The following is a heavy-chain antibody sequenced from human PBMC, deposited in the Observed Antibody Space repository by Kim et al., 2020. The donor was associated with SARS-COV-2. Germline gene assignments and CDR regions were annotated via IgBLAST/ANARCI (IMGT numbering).Heavy chain of an antibody. Sequence: ASVKVSCKASGYTFTSYYMHWVRQAPGQGLEWMGIINPSGGSTSYAQKFQGRVTMTRDTSTSTVYMELSSLRSEDTAVYYCARVGNNQLRVEEGYGSGSPLDYWGQGTLVTVSS. CDR2: INPSGGST. J-gene: IGHJ4*02. CDR3: ARVGNNQLRVEEGYGSGSPLDY. CDR1: GYTFTSYY. D-gene: IGHD3-10*01. V-gene: IGHV1-46*01.